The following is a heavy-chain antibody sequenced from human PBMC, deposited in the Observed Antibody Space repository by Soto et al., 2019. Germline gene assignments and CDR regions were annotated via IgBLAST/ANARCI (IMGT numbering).Heavy chain of an antibody. Sequence: ASVKVSCKASGYTFSNYAIHWVRQAPGQRLEWMGWINAGNGNTKSSQKFQGRVTITRDTSASTAYMELSSLRSEDTAVYYCARGSPPTFDYSGQGTLGTVS. V-gene: IGHV1-3*01. CDR3: ARGSPPTFDY. D-gene: IGHD1-26*01. J-gene: IGHJ4*02. CDR1: GYTFSNYA. CDR2: INAGNGNT.